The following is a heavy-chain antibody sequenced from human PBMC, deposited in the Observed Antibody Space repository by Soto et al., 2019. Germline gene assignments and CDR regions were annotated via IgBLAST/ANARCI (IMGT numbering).Heavy chain of an antibody. J-gene: IGHJ4*02. CDR3: PTQRTTVVTQAYFDH. CDR1: GGSFSGYY. D-gene: IGHD2-21*02. V-gene: IGHV4-34*01. Sequence: SETLALTGAVYGGSFSGYYWSWIRQPPGEGLEWIGEINHSGITKYNPSFKSRVTISIDTSKNQFSLKLSSVTATDTAVYYCPTQRTTVVTQAYFDHWGQGALVTVSS. CDR2: INHSGIT.